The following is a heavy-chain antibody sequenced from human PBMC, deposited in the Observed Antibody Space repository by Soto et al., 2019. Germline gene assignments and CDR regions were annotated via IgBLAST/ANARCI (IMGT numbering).Heavy chain of an antibody. V-gene: IGHV1-18*01. CDR2: ISAYNGNT. D-gene: IGHD3-22*01. Sequence: ASVKVSCKASGYTFTSYGISGVRQAPGQGLEWMGWISAYNGNTNYAQKLQGRVTMTTDTSTSTAYMELRSLRSDGTAVYYCARSRITMIVVVIAPYDYWGQGTLVTVSS. CDR3: ARSRITMIVVVIAPYDY. CDR1: GYTFTSYG. J-gene: IGHJ4*02.